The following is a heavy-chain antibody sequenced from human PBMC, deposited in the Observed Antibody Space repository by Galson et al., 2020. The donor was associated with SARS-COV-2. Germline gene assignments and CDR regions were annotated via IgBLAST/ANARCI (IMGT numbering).Heavy chain of an antibody. V-gene: IGHV4-39*01. CDR3: ARLDLGGNSAIDY. D-gene: IGHD2-21*02. CDR1: GGSISSSSYY. J-gene: IGHJ4*02. CDR2: IYYSGTT. Sequence: SETLSLTCTVSGGSISSSSYYWGWFRQPPGKGLEWVGSIYYSGTTYYNPSLKSRVTISVDTSKNRFSLRLSSVTAADTAVYYCARLDLGGNSAIDYWGQGTLVTVSS.